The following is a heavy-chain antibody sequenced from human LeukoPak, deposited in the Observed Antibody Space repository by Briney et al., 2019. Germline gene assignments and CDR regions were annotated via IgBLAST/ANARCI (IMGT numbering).Heavy chain of an antibody. D-gene: IGHD5-18*01. J-gene: IGHJ4*02. V-gene: IGHV3-30*18. Sequence: PGRSLRLSCAASGFTFSSYGMHWGRQAPGKGLEWVAAISYDGRNKEYVDSVKGRFTISRDNSKNTLYLRMNSLRAEDTAVYNCAKDRGYSHGFDYWGQGTLVTVSS. CDR3: AKDRGYSHGFDY. CDR1: GFTFSSYG. CDR2: ISYDGRNK.